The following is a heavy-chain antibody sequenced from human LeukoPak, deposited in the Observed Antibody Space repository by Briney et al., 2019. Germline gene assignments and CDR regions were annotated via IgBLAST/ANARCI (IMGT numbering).Heavy chain of an antibody. D-gene: IGHD6-13*01. J-gene: IGHJ4*02. Sequence: GGSLTLSCAASGFTFSSYAMSCVRQAPGKGLEWVSAISGSGGSTYYADHVKGRFTISRDNSKNTLYLQMNSLREEDRAVYYCAKSSDYSSSWYRRLSFDYWGQGALVTVSS. CDR1: GFTFSSYA. CDR2: ISGSGGST. CDR3: AKSSDYSSSWYRRLSFDY. V-gene: IGHV3-23*01.